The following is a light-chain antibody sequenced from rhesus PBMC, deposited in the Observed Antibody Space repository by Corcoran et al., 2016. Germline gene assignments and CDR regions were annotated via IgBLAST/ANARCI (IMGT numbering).Light chain of an antibody. CDR2: KAS. V-gene: IGKV1-22*01. CDR1: QRISSW. Sequence: DIQMTQSPSSLSASVGDTVTITCRASQRISSWLAWYQQKPGKPPNLLIYKASSLQSGVPSRFSGNGSGTDFTLTISSLQSADFATYYCQQHHSYPPTFGQGTKVEI. J-gene: IGKJ1*01. CDR3: QQHHSYPPT.